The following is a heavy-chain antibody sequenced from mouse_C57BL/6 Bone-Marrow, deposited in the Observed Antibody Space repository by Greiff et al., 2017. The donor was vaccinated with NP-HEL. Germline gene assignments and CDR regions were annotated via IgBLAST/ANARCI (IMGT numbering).Heavy chain of an antibody. D-gene: IGHD1-1*01. CDR1: GYAFSSYW. V-gene: IGHV1-80*01. CDR2: IYPGDGDT. CDR3: ARWGSSFITDYFDY. Sequence: QVQLQQSGAELVKPGASVKISCKASGYAFSSYWMNWVKQRPGKGLEWIGQIYPGDGDTNYNGKFKGKATLTADKSSSTAYMQLSSLTSEDSAVYFCARWGSSFITDYFDYWGQGTTLTVSS. J-gene: IGHJ2*01.